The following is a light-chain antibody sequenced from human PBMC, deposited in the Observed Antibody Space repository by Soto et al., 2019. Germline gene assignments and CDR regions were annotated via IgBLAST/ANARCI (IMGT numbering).Light chain of an antibody. J-gene: IGKJ2*01. V-gene: IGKV1-39*01. CDR2: AAS. Sequence: DIQMTQSPSSLSASVGDRVTIACRASQNIRNYLNWYQQKPEKAPKLLIYAASSLQSGVPSRFSGSGFGTDFTLTISSLQPEDFATYYCQQSYVTPHTFGQGTKLEIK. CDR1: QNIRNY. CDR3: QQSYVTPHT.